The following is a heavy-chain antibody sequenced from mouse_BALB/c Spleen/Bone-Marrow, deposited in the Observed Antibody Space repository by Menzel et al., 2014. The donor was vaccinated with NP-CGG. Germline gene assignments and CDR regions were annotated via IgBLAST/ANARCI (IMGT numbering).Heavy chain of an antibody. CDR3: ARGGYYFDY. Sequence: EVKLVESGGGLVQPGGSLKLSCAASGFTSSSYTMSWVRQTPEKRLEWVAYISNGGGSTYYPDTVKGRFTISRDNAKNTLYLQMSSLKSEDTAMYYCARGGYYFDYWGQGTTLTVSS. V-gene: IGHV5-12-2*01. CDR1: GFTSSSYT. J-gene: IGHJ2*01. CDR2: ISNGGGST.